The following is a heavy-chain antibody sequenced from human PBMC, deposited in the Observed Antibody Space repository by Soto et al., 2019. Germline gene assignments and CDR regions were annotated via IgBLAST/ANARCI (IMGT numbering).Heavy chain of an antibody. CDR2: IFWDEDK. Sequence: QITLKESGPTVVKPTQTLTLTCTFSGFSLSTSGVGVGWIRQPPGKALEWLALIFWDEDKRFSPSLKSRLTITKDTSENQVVLTITNVDPVDTATYYCTHGNRYFQHWGQGTLVTVSS. CDR1: GFSLSTSGVG. CDR3: THGNRYFQH. J-gene: IGHJ1*01. V-gene: IGHV2-5*02.